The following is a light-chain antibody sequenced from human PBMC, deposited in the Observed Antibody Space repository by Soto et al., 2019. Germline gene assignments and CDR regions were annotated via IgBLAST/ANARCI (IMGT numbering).Light chain of an antibody. J-gene: IGKJ1*01. Sequence: DLPMTQSPSTLSASVGDRVTITCRASQRISSWLAWYQQKPGRAPNLLMYDVSSLESAVPSRFSGSGSGTEFTLTISSLQPDDFATYYCQQYNSYPWTFGQGTKVEIK. CDR2: DVS. CDR3: QQYNSYPWT. CDR1: QRISSW. V-gene: IGKV1-5*01.